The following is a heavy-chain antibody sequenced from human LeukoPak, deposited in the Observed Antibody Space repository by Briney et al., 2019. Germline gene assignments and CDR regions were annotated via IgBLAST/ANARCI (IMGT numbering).Heavy chain of an antibody. CDR3: ARVREPSYYWEGDSSGSLDY. J-gene: IGHJ4*02. V-gene: IGHV3-21*01. Sequence: PGGSLRLSCAASGFTFSSYSMNWVRQAPGKGLEWVSSISSSSSYIYYADSVKGRFTISRDNAKNSLYLQMNSLRAEDTAVYYCARVREPSYYWEGDSSGSLDYWGQGTLVTVSS. D-gene: IGHD3-22*01. CDR1: GFTFSSYS. CDR2: ISSSSSYI.